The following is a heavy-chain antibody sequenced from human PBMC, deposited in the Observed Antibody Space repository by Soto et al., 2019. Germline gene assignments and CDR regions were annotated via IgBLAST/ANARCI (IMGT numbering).Heavy chain of an antibody. CDR3: ARGERYYYYYGMDV. Sequence: SETLSLTCTVSGGSISSYYWSWIRQPPGKGLEWIGYIYYSGGTNYNPSLKSRVTISVDTSKNQFSLKLSSVTAADTAVYYCARGERYYYYYGMDVWGQGTTVTVSS. J-gene: IGHJ6*02. V-gene: IGHV4-59*01. CDR2: IYYSGGT. D-gene: IGHD1-1*01. CDR1: GGSISSYY.